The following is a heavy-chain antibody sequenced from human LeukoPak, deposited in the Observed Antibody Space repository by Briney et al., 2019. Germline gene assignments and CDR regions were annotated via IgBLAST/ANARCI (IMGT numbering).Heavy chain of an antibody. CDR3: ARDFFVDFWSGYYDFDY. Sequence: GGSLRLSCAASGFTFNTAWMAWVRQAPGKGLEWVGRIRSKSDGGTTYYAAPVKGRFTISRDNAKNTLYLQINSQRAEDTAVYYCARDFFVDFWSGYYDFDYWVQGTQVTVSS. CDR1: GFTFNTAW. J-gene: IGHJ4*02. V-gene: IGHV3-15*05. D-gene: IGHD3-3*01. CDR2: IRSKSDGGTT.